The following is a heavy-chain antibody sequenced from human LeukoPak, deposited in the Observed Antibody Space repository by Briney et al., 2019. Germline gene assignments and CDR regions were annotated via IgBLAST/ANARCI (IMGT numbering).Heavy chain of an antibody. J-gene: IGHJ5*02. CDR3: ARRKNTAIAMVRGVRGGLNWFDP. CDR1: GASISNYY. V-gene: IGHV4-4*07. D-gene: IGHD3-10*01. Sequence: SETLSLTCTVSGASISNYYWSWIRQPAGKGLEWIGRISTSGSTNYNPSLKSRVTISVDTSKNQFSLKLSSVTAADTAVYYCARRKNTAIAMVRGVRGGLNWFDPWGQGTLVTVSS. CDR2: ISTSGST.